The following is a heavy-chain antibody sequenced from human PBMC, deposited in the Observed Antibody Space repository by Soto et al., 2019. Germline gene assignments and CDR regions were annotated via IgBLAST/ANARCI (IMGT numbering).Heavy chain of an antibody. V-gene: IGHV3-11*01. D-gene: IGHD6-19*01. J-gene: IGHJ6*02. CDR2: ISSSGSTT. CDR1: GFIFSNYY. CDR3: AKGVAVAGYDYGLDV. Sequence: QVRLVESGGGLVKSGGSLRLSCAASGFIFSNYYLTWIRQAPGRGLEWISYISSSGSTTDYADSVKGRFTISRDNSKNSLYLQMDFLRADDTAVYYCAKGVAVAGYDYGLDVWGQGTTVSVSS.